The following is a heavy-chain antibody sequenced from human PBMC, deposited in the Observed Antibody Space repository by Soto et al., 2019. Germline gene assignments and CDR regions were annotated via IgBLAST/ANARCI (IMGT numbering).Heavy chain of an antibody. V-gene: IGHV4-4*02. Sequence: QVQLQESGPGLVKPSGTLSLTCAVSGGSISSSNWWSWVRQPPGKGLEWIGEIYHSGSTTYSPSLKSRVHISVDKAKNQSTLKLSSVTAADTAVYYCARDLAYYYDSSGYYSDAFDIWGQGTMVTVSS. CDR1: GGSISSSNW. J-gene: IGHJ3*02. CDR2: IYHSGST. CDR3: ARDLAYYYDSSGYYSDAFDI. D-gene: IGHD3-22*01.